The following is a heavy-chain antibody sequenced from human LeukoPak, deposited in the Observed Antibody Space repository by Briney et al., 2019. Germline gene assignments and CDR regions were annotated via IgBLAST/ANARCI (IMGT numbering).Heavy chain of an antibody. J-gene: IGHJ4*02. CDR1: GYTFTTYY. D-gene: IGHD3-10*01. CDR2: INPSGGST. V-gene: IGHV1-46*01. Sequence: ASVKVSCKASGYTFTTYYMNWVRQAPGQGLEWMGVINPSGGSTSYAQKFQGRVTMTRDTSTSMVYMEPSSLRSEDTAVYYCARQYGSGIIGYFDYWGQGTLVTVSS. CDR3: ARQYGSGIIGYFDY.